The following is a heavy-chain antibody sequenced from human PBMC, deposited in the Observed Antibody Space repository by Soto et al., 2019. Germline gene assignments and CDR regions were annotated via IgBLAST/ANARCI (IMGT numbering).Heavy chain of an antibody. J-gene: IGHJ3*02. Sequence: SETLSLTCAVYGGSFSGYYWSWIRQPPGKGLEWIGEINHSGSTNYNPSLKSRVTISVDTSKNQFSLKLSSVTAADTAVYYCARGGAIWFGEIDAFDIWGQGTMVTVSS. V-gene: IGHV4-34*01. CDR3: ARGGAIWFGEIDAFDI. CDR2: INHSGST. D-gene: IGHD3-10*01. CDR1: GGSFSGYY.